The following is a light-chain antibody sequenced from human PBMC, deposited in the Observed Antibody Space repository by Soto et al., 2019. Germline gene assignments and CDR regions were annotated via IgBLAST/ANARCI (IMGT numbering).Light chain of an antibody. Sequence: QSALTQPASVSGSPGQSITISGTGTSSDVGGYNYVSWYQQHPGKAPKIMIYDVSNRPSGVSDRFSGSKSGNTASLIISGLQAEDEADYYCSSYTGSSTRVVFGGGTKLTVL. CDR1: SSDVGGYNY. CDR2: DVS. CDR3: SSYTGSSTRVV. J-gene: IGLJ2*01. V-gene: IGLV2-14*03.